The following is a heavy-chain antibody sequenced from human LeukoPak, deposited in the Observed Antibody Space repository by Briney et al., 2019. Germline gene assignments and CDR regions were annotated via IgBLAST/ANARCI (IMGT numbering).Heavy chain of an antibody. V-gene: IGHV3-23*01. Sequence: GASLRLSCAASGFTFSSYAMNWVRQAPGKGLQWVSAISGSGTTYYADSVKSRFTISTENSNNTAYLQKNSLRTADTTVYYCAKDHSIWGSRVSWCVPWGQGTLVTVSS. CDR2: ISGSGTT. J-gene: IGHJ5*02. CDR1: GFTFSSYA. D-gene: IGHD7-27*01. CDR3: AKDHSIWGSRVSWCVP.